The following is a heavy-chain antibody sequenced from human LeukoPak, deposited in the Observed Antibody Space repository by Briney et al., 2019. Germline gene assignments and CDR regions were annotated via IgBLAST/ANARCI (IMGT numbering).Heavy chain of an antibody. CDR2: VKQDGSER. CDR1: GFTFSSYA. J-gene: IGHJ4*02. CDR3: ARDVPLMGASKTRYFDY. Sequence: GGSLRLSCAASGFTFSSYAMSWVRQAPGKGLEWVANVKQDGSERYYGDSVKGRFTISRDNAKNSLYLQMSSLRAEDTAIYYCARDVPLMGASKTRYFDYWGQGTLVTVSS. V-gene: IGHV3-7*01. D-gene: IGHD1-26*01.